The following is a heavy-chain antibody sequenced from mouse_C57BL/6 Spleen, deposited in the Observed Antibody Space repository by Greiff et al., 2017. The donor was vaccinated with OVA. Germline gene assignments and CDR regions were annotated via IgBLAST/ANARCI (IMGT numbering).Heavy chain of an antibody. D-gene: IGHD2-3*01. CDR3: ARQDDGYCVRFAY. CDR2: INPNNGGT. V-gene: IGHV1-22*01. CDR1: GYTFTDYN. J-gene: IGHJ3*01. Sequence: VQLQQSGPELVKPGASVKMSCKASGYTFTDYNMHWVKQSHGKSLEWIGYINPNNGGTSYNQKFKGKATLTVNKSSSTAYMELRSLTSEESAVYYCARQDDGYCVRFAYWGQGTLVTVSA.